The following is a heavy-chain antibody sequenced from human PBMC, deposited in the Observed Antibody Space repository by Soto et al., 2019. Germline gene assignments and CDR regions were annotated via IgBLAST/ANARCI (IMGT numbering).Heavy chain of an antibody. CDR1: GYTFTTYG. D-gene: IGHD3-10*01. Sequence: QVQLVQSGAEVKKPGASVKVSCKASGYTFTTYGITWVRQAPGQGLEWMGWISAYNGNTNYARKLQGRVNKNTDTSQITTYMGLRSLKTDDPAVYYCARYYYAGRTQGDYWGQGTLVTVSS. CDR2: ISAYNGNT. CDR3: ARYYYAGRTQGDY. J-gene: IGHJ4*02. V-gene: IGHV1-18*01.